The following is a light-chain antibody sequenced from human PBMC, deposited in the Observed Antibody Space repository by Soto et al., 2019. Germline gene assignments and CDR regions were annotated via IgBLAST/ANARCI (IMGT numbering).Light chain of an antibody. J-gene: IGKJ1*01. Sequence: EIVLTQSPGTLSLSPGERATLSCRASQSVSSSYLAWYQQKPGQAPRLLIYDTSSRATGIPDRFSGSGSGTDLTPAISGLQREDIAVYYCQQCRSSPSFGQGTKVERK. V-gene: IGKV3-20*01. CDR3: QQCRSSPS. CDR2: DTS. CDR1: QSVSSSY.